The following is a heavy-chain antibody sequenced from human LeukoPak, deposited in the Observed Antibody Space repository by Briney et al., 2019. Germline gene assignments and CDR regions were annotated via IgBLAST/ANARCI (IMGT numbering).Heavy chain of an antibody. Sequence: GGSLRLSCAASGFTFSSYAMSWVRRAPGMGLAWVSAISGSGGSTYYADSVKGRFTISRGTSKNTLYLQMNSLRAEGTAVYYCDRGRYYDNSVYYYFDYWGQGTLVTVSS. CDR1: GFTFSSYA. D-gene: IGHD3-22*01. CDR3: DRGRYYDNSVYYYFDY. CDR2: ISGSGGST. J-gene: IGHJ4*02. V-gene: IGHV3-23*01.